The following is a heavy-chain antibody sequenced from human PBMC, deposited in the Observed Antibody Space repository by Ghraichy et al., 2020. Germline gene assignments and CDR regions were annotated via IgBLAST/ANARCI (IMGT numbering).Heavy chain of an antibody. CDR2: INHSGST. D-gene: IGHD6-6*01. V-gene: IGHV4-34*01. Sequence: IGEINHSGSTNYNPSLKSRVTISVDTSKNQFSLKLSSVTAADTAVYYCARAPIAARARNAFDIWV. CDR3: ARAPIAARARNAFDI. J-gene: IGHJ3*02.